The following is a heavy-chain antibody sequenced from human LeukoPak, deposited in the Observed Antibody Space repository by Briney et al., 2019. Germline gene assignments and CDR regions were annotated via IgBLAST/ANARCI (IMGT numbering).Heavy chain of an antibody. D-gene: IGHD2-2*01. V-gene: IGHV4-30-2*01. J-gene: IGHJ3*02. CDR2: IYHSGST. CDR3: ARGGCSSTSCYVPGDAFDI. Sequence: SETLSLTCAVSGGSISSGGYSWSWIRQPPGKGLEWIGYIYHSGSTYYNPSLKSRVTISVDRSKNQFSLKLSSVTAADTAVYHCARGGCSSTSCYVPGDAFDIWGQGTMDTVSS. CDR1: GGSISSGGYS.